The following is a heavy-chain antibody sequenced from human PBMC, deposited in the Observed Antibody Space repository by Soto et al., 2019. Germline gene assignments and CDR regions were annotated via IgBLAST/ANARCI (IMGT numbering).Heavy chain of an antibody. V-gene: IGHV1-46*01. CDR3: NYDTSGSDY. CDR1: GYILTDHY. J-gene: IGHJ4*02. D-gene: IGHD3-22*01. Sequence: GASVKVSCKASGYILTDHYIYWVRQAPGQGLEWMGMINPSGGDTTYAQKFQDRLSLTWDTSTSTVYMDLRSLRSEDTAVYYCNYDTSGSDYWGQGTLVTVSS. CDR2: INPSGGDT.